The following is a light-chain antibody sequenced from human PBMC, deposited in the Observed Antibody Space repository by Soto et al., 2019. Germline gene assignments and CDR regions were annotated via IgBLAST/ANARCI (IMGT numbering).Light chain of an antibody. CDR1: QSVSGF. CDR3: QQYDSWT. Sequence: EIVLTQSPATLSLSPGDRATLSCRASQSVSGFVAWYQQKPGQAPRLLIYDASNRATGIPARFSGSGSGTDFTLTISSLEPEDFAVYYCQQYDSWTFGQGTKV. V-gene: IGKV3-11*01. J-gene: IGKJ1*01. CDR2: DAS.